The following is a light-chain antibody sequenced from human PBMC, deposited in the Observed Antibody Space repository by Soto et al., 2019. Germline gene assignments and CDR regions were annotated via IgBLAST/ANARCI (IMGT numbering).Light chain of an antibody. V-gene: IGKV2-28*01. CDR1: QNLLHSNGYNY. Sequence: DIVMTQSPLSLPVTPGEPASISCRSSQNLLHSNGYNYLDWYLQKPGQSPQLLIYLGSNRASGVHDGFCGSGSCIDFTLQISRVEAEDVGVYYCIQALQNPLTFRGGTKVEIK. CDR2: LGS. CDR3: IQALQNPLT. J-gene: IGKJ4*01.